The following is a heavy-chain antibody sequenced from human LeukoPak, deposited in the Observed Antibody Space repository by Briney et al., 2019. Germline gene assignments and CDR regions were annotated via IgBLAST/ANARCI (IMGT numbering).Heavy chain of an antibody. Sequence: PGGSLRLSCTGSGFIFNSYGINWVRQAPGKGLEWVAYISSSTSNIFYADSVKGRFTISRDNAKDSVLLQMNSLRVEDTALYFCARDGVMAETPFYFDSWGQGALVPVSS. CDR1: GFIFNSYG. CDR2: ISSSTSNI. CDR3: ARDGVMAETPFYFDS. D-gene: IGHD2-21*01. V-gene: IGHV3-21*04. J-gene: IGHJ4*02.